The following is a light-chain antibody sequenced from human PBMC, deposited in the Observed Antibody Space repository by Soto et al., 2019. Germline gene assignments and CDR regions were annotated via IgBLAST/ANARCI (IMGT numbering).Light chain of an antibody. J-gene: IGKJ1*01. V-gene: IGKV3-20*01. CDR1: QSVSNSY. Sequence: ETVLTQSPGTLSLSPGESATLSCRASQSVSNSYLAWYQQKPGQAPRLLIYGASSRATGIPDRFSGSGSGTDFTLTISRLEPEDFAVYYCQQYGRSTPSWTLGQGTKVEIK. CDR3: QQYGRSTPSWT. CDR2: GAS.